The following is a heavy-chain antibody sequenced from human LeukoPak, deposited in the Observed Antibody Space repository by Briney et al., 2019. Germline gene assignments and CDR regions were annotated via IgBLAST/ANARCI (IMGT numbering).Heavy chain of an antibody. D-gene: IGHD3-22*01. CDR3: ARDRRTHYYDSSGFPFDY. CDR1: GFTFTTYW. Sequence: GGSLRLSCAASGFTFTTYWMSWVRQAPGKGLEWVSSISSSSSYIYYADSVKGRFTISRDNAKNSLYLQMNSLRAEDTAVYYCARDRRTHYYDSSGFPFDYWGQGTLVTVSS. J-gene: IGHJ4*02. V-gene: IGHV3-21*01. CDR2: ISSSSSYI.